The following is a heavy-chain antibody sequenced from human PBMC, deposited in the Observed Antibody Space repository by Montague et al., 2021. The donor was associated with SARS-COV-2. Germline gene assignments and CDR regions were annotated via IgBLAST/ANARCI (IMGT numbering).Heavy chain of an antibody. CDR1: GGSISSYY. Sequence: SETLSLTCTVSGGSISSYYCSWIWQPQGKGLEWIGYIYYSGSTNYNPSLKRRITISVDTSKNQFSLELSLVTAADTAVYYCARLEAGDCSGGSCYSSWFNPWGQGTLVTVSS. D-gene: IGHD2-15*01. V-gene: IGHV4-59*12. CDR2: IYYSGST. J-gene: IGHJ5*02. CDR3: ARLEAGDCSGGSCYSSWFNP.